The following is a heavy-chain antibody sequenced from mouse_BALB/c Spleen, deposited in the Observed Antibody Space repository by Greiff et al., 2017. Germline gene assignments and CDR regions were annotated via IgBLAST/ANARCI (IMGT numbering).Heavy chain of an antibody. Sequence: DVQLQESGPGLVKPSQSLSLTCTVTGYSITSDYAWNWIRQFPGNKLEWMGYISYSGSTSYNPSLKSRISITRDTSKNQFFLQLNSVTTEDTATYYCAGTWFAYWGQGTLVTVSA. V-gene: IGHV3-2*02. CDR2: ISYSGST. J-gene: IGHJ3*01. CDR1: GYSITSDYA. CDR3: AGTWFAY.